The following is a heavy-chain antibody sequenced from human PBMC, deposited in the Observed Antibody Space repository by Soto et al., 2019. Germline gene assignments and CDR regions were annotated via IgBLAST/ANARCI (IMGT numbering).Heavy chain of an antibody. V-gene: IGHV4-59*01. CDR2: IYYSGRT. CDR3: ARGYCSSTGCYIWDNWFDP. Sequence: SETLSLTCTVSGGSISSYYWSWIRQPPGKGLEWIGYIYYSGRTNYNPSLKSRVTISVDTSKNQFSLKLSSVTAADTAVFYCARGYCSSTGCYIWDNWFDPWGQGTLVTVS. J-gene: IGHJ5*02. D-gene: IGHD2-2*02. CDR1: GGSISSYY.